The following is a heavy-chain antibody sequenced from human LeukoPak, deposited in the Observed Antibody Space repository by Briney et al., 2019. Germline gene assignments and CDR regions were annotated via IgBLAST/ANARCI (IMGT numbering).Heavy chain of an antibody. CDR3: AKDGGPTQSYYDFWSGYYPPRWFDP. Sequence: GGSLRLSCAASGFTFSSYAMSWVRQAPGKGLEWVSAISGSGGSTYYADSVKGRFTISRDNSKNTLYLQMNSLRAEDTAVYYCAKDGGPTQSYYDFWSGYYPPRWFDPWGQGTLVTVSS. J-gene: IGHJ5*02. CDR2: ISGSGGST. D-gene: IGHD3-3*01. CDR1: GFTFSSYA. V-gene: IGHV3-23*01.